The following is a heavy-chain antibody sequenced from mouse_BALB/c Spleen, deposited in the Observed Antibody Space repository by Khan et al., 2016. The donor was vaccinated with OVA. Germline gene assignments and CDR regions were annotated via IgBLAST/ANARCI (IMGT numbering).Heavy chain of an antibody. CDR3: ARGNYYGSNSWFAY. Sequence: QIQLVRSGPELKKPGETVKISCKASGYTFTNYGINWVKQAPGKGLKWMGWINTNTGEPTYAEEFKGRFAFSLETSASTAYLQLNNLKNEDTATYFCARGNYYGSNSWFAYWGQGTLVTVSA. V-gene: IGHV9-3*02. CDR1: GYTFTNYG. D-gene: IGHD1-1*01. CDR2: INTNTGEP. J-gene: IGHJ3*01.